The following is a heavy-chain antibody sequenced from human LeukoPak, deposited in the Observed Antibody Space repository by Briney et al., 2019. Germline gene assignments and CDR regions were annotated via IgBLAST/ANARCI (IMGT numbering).Heavy chain of an antibody. D-gene: IGHD6-13*01. J-gene: IGHJ5*02. Sequence: ASLKVSCKASGYSFTGYFIQWVREAPRQGLEWMGRINPDTGGTHNEQKFQGRITMTRDTSITRAYMELSRLTSDDSAMYYCAKVPPSITAAGNWLDPWGQGALVTVSS. CDR1: GYSFTGYF. V-gene: IGHV1-2*06. CDR2: INPDTGGT. CDR3: AKVPPSITAAGNWLDP.